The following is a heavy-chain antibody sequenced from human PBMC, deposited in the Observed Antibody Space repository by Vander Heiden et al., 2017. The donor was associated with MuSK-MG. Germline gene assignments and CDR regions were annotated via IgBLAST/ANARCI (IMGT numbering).Heavy chain of an antibody. V-gene: IGHV3-23*01. CDR2: IRGSDDNT. J-gene: IGHJ2*01. D-gene: IGHD2-15*01. CDR1: GFTFSSYA. Sequence: EVQLLESGGGLVQPGGSLTLSCAASGFTFSSYAMSWVRQAPGKGLEWVSAIRGSDDNTYYADSVKGRFTISRDNSKNTLYLQMNSLRAEDTAVYYCAKDRASSGWRFDLWGRGTLVTVSS. CDR3: AKDRASSGWRFDL.